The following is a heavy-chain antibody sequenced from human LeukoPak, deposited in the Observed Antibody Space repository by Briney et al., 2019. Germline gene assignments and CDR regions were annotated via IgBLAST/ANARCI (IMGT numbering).Heavy chain of an antibody. CDR2: ISSGSSYT. J-gene: IGHJ4*02. CDR3: GSSSTTCCDY. CDR1: GFTFSTYN. V-gene: IGHV3-21*05. Sequence: PGGSLRLSCAASGFTFSTYNMNWVRQAPGKGLEWVSFISSGSSYTNYADSVKGRFTISRDNAKNTLYLQMNSLRAEDTAVYYCGSSSTTCCDYWGQGALVTVSS. D-gene: IGHD2-2*01.